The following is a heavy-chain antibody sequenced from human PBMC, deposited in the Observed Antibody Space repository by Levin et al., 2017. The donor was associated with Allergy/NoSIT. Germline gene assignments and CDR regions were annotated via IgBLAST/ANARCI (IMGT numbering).Heavy chain of an antibody. CDR3: ARGITIFGVVSNSNFDY. Sequence: GGSLRLSCAASGFTFSDYYMTWIRQAPGKGLEWVSYISSSGSPIYYGDSVKGRFTISRDNAKNSLFLQMNSLRAEDTAVYYCARGITIFGVVSNSNFDYWGQGTLVTVSS. V-gene: IGHV3-11*01. CDR2: ISSSGSPI. CDR1: GFTFSDYY. D-gene: IGHD3-3*01. J-gene: IGHJ4*02.